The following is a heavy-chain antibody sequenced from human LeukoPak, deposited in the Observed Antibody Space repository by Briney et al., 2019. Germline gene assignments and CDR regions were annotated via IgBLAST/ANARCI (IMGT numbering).Heavy chain of an antibody. CDR2: IWYDGSNK. Sequence: GGSLRLSCAASGFTFSSYGMHWVRQAPGKGLEWVAVIWYDGSNKYYADSVKGRFTIPRDNSKNTLYLQMNSLRAEDSAVYYCARGNYYNSGSLDYWGQGTLVTVSS. J-gene: IGHJ4*02. V-gene: IGHV3-33*01. CDR1: GFTFSSYG. D-gene: IGHD3-10*01. CDR3: ARGNYYNSGSLDY.